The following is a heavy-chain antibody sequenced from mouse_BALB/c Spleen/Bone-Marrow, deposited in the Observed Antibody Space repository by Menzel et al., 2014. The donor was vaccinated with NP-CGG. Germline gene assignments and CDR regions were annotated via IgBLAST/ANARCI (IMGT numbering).Heavy chain of an antibody. V-gene: IGHV1-69*02. J-gene: IGHJ3*01. CDR2: IDPSDSKT. Sequence: GAELVKPGAPVKPSCKASGYTFTDYWMNWVKQRPGRGLEWIGRIDPSDSKTHYNQKFKDKATLTVDKSSTTAYIQLSNLTSEDSAVYYCARTAYWGQGTLVTVSA. CDR3: ARTAY. CDR1: GYTFTDYW.